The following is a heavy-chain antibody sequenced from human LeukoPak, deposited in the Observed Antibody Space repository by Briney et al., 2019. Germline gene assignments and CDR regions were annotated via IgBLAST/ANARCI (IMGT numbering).Heavy chain of an antibody. J-gene: IGHJ4*02. Sequence: GGSLRLSCGASGFTFSNYGMHWVRQAPGKGLEWVAVKWYGGSNKYYADSVKGRFTISRDNSKNMLYLQMNSLRADDTAVYYCAKDVAAAATYYDYYGQGTLVTAS. CDR1: GFTFSNYG. CDR3: AKDVAAAATYYDY. D-gene: IGHD6-13*01. CDR2: KWYGGSNK. V-gene: IGHV3-33*06.